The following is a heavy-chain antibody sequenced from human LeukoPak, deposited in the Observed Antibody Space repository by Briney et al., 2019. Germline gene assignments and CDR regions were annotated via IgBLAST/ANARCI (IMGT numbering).Heavy chain of an antibody. D-gene: IGHD3-10*01. V-gene: IGHV4-4*07. J-gene: IGHJ5*02. CDR2: IYTSGST. CDR1: GGSISNYY. CDR3: AREGVRGVPNWFDP. Sequence: SETLSLTCTVSGGSISNYYWSWIRQPAGKGLEWIGRIYTSGSTNYNPSLKSRLTMSVDTSKNQFSLELISVTAADTAVYYCAREGVRGVPNWFDPWGQGTLVTVSS.